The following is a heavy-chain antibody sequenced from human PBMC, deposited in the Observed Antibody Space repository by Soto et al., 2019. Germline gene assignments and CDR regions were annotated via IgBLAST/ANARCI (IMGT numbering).Heavy chain of an antibody. Sequence: QVQLVESGGGVVQPGRSLRLSGAASGFTFSSYAMHWVRQAPGKGLEWVAVIAYDGRNKYYADSVKGRFTISRDNSKNTLYLQMNSLRIEDTAVYYCARALERVFDFWGQGTLVTVSS. CDR2: IAYDGRNK. D-gene: IGHD1-1*01. J-gene: IGHJ4*02. CDR1: GFTFSSYA. CDR3: ARALERVFDF. V-gene: IGHV3-30*04.